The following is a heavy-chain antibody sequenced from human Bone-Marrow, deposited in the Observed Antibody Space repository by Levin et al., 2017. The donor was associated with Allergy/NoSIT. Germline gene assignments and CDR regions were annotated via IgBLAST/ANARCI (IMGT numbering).Heavy chain of an antibody. CDR1: GYSFSYYW. Sequence: GGSLRLSCKGSGYSFSYYWINWVRQRPGKGLEWMGSIFPADSDTNYSPSFQGQVTISADKSINTAYLQWSSLKASDTAVYYCVRKGFGELITVNALHIWGQGTMVTVSS. D-gene: IGHD3-10*01. CDR3: VRKGFGELITVNALHI. V-gene: IGHV5-51*01. CDR2: IFPADSDT. J-gene: IGHJ3*02.